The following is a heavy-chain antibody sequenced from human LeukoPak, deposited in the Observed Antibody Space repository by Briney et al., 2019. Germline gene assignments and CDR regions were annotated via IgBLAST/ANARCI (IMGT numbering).Heavy chain of an antibody. Sequence: GGSLRLSCSVSGFTFSAYAMHWVRQAPGRGLQYVSSISSDGVKTYYADSVKSRFTISRDNSKNTLYLQMSSLRLEDTAVYYCVKDRWVDYWGQGVLVTVSS. CDR2: ISSDGVKT. CDR1: GFTFSAYA. CDR3: VKDRWVDY. J-gene: IGHJ4*02. V-gene: IGHV3-64D*09. D-gene: IGHD5-24*01.